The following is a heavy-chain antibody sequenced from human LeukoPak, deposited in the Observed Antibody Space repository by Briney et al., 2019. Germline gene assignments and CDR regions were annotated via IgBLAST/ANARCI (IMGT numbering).Heavy chain of an antibody. Sequence: SETLSLTCTVSGGSISSYYWSWIRQPPGKGLEWIGYIYYSGSTNYNPSLKSRVTISVDTSKNQFSLELSSVTAADTAVYYCARDHFSGWYWGGFDYWGQGTLVTVSS. V-gene: IGHV4-59*01. J-gene: IGHJ4*02. D-gene: IGHD6-19*01. CDR2: IYYSGST. CDR3: ARDHFSGWYWGGFDY. CDR1: GGSISSYY.